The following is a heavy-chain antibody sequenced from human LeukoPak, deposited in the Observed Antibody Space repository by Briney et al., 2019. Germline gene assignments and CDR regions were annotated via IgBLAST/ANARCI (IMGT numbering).Heavy chain of an antibody. CDR3: ARLRSGSTPPPPHYYYGLDV. CDR2: IFYSGSA. Sequence: SETLSLTCTVSGGSVSSGSYYWSWIRQPPGKGLEWIGYIFYSGSANSNPSLESRVTISVDTSKNQFSLKLSSVTAADTAAYYCARLRSGSTPPPPHYYYGLDVWGQGTTVIVSS. D-gene: IGHD1-26*01. CDR1: GGSVSSGSYY. J-gene: IGHJ6*02. V-gene: IGHV4-61*01.